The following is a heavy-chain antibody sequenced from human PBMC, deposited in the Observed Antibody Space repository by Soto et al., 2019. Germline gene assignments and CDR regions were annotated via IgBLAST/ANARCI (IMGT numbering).Heavy chain of an antibody. V-gene: IGHV1-8*01. Sequence: QVQLVQSGAEVKKPGASVKVSCKASGYTFTSYDINWVRQATGQGLEWMGWMNPSSGNTGYAQKFQGRVTMTRNTSISTAYMELSSLRSEDTAVYYCARVVVAATRGYYYYGMDVWGQGTTVTVSS. J-gene: IGHJ6*02. CDR1: GYTFTSYD. CDR3: ARVVVAATRGYYYYGMDV. D-gene: IGHD2-15*01. CDR2: MNPSSGNT.